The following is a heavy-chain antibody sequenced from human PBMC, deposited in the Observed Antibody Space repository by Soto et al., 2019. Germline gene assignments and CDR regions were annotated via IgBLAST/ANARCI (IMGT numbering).Heavy chain of an antibody. CDR2: MNPNSVNT. Sequence: QVQLVQSGAEVKKPGASVKVSCKASGYTFTSYDINWVRQATGQGLEWMGWMNPNSVNTGYAQKFQGRVTMTRNTSIRTAYMELSSLRSEDTAVYYCARRGYSSSWYYYYYYGMDVGGQGTTVTVSS. CDR3: ARRGYSSSWYYYYYYGMDV. D-gene: IGHD6-13*01. J-gene: IGHJ6*02. V-gene: IGHV1-8*01. CDR1: GYTFTSYD.